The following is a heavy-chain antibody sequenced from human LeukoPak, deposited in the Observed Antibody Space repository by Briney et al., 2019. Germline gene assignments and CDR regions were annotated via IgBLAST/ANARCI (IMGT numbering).Heavy chain of an antibody. CDR1: GGSISSSSYY. CDR2: IYYSGST. J-gene: IGHJ4*02. CDR3: ARDESGYSFGSN. D-gene: IGHD5-18*01. Sequence: PSETLSLTCTVSGGSISSSSYYWGWIRQPPGKGLEWIGSIYYSGSTYYNPSLKSRVTISVDTSKNQFSLKLSSVTAADTAVYYCARDESGYSFGSNWGQGTLVTVSS. V-gene: IGHV4-39*07.